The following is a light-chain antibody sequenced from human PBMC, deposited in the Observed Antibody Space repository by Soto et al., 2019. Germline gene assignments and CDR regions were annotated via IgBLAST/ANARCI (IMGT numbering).Light chain of an antibody. CDR3: QLYNSYSWT. V-gene: IGKV1-5*01. CDR1: QSISSW. Sequence: DIQISHSPSTLSASVGDRVTITCRASQSISSWLAWYQQKPGKAPKVLIYDASSLESGVPSRFSGSGSGTEFTLTISSLQPDDFTTYYCQLYNSYSWTFGQGGIVDIK. CDR2: DAS. J-gene: IGKJ1*01.